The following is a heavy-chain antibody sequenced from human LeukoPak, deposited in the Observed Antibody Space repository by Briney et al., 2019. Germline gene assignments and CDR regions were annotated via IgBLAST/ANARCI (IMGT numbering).Heavy chain of an antibody. Sequence: GGSLRLSCAASGFTFSSYGMHWVRQAPGKGLEWVAFIRYDGSNKYYADSVKGRFTISRDNSKNTLYLQMNSLRAEDTAVYYCAREERWLQPEWGQGTLVTVSS. J-gene: IGHJ4*02. CDR1: GFTFSSYG. CDR2: IRYDGSNK. CDR3: AREERWLQPE. V-gene: IGHV3-30*02. D-gene: IGHD5-24*01.